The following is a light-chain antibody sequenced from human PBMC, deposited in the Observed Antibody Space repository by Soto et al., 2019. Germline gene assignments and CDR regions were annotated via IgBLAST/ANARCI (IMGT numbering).Light chain of an antibody. CDR2: GAS. CDR3: QQYKNWPTWT. Sequence: EIVRTQSPATLSVSPGERATLSCRASQSVSSNLAWYQQKPGQAPRLLIYGASTRATGIPARFSGSGSGTEFTLTISSLQSEDFAVYYCQQYKNWPTWTFGQGTKLDIK. J-gene: IGKJ1*01. V-gene: IGKV3-15*01. CDR1: QSVSSN.